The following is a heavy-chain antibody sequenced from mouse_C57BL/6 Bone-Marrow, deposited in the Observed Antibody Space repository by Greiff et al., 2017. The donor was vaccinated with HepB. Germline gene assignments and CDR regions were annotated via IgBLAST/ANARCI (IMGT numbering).Heavy chain of an antibody. CDR1: GYAFSSYW. CDR2: IHPNSGST. Sequence: VKLMESGAELVKPGASVKISCKASGYAFSSYWMNWVKQRPGQGLEWIGMIHPNSGSTNYNEKFKSKATLTVDKSSSTAYMQLSSLTSEDSAVYYCTRRGIYDYALYYWGQGTTLTVSS. V-gene: IGHV1-64*01. CDR3: TRRGIYDYALYY. J-gene: IGHJ2*01. D-gene: IGHD2-4*01.